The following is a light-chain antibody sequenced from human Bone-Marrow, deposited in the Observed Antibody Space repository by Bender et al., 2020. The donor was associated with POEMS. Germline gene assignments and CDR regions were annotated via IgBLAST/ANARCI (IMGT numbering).Light chain of an antibody. CDR2: GNS. Sequence: QSVLTQPPSVSGAPGQRVTISCTGSSSNIGAGYDVHWYQQLPGTAPKLLIYGNSNRPSGVPDRFSGSKSGTSASLAITGLQAEDEADYYCHSYPGGDTWVFGGGTMLTVL. CDR3: HSYPGGDTWV. J-gene: IGLJ3*02. CDR1: SSNIGAGYD. V-gene: IGLV1-40*01.